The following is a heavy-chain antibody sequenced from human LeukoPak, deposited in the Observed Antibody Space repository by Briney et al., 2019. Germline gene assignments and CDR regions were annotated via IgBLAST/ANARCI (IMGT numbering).Heavy chain of an antibody. CDR1: GFIFRNYW. V-gene: IGHV3-30*03. J-gene: IGHJ4*02. Sequence: GGSLRLSCAASGFIFRNYWLAWVRQVPGKGLEWVAVISYDGSNKYYADSVKGRFTISRDNSKNTLYLQMNSLRAEDTAVYYCKGLIVGATRNSYYFDYWGQGTLVTVSS. CDR2: ISYDGSNK. D-gene: IGHD1-26*01. CDR3: KGLIVGATRNSYYFDY.